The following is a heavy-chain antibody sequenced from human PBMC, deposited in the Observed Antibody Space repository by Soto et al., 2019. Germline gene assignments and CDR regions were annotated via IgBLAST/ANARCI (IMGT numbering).Heavy chain of an antibody. CDR1: GFTFSSYA. V-gene: IGHV3-30-3*01. CDR2: ISYDGSNK. Sequence: QVQLVESGGGVVQPGRSLRLSCAASGFTFSSYAMHWVRQAPGKGLGWVAVISYDGSNKYYADSVKGRFTISRDNSKNTLYLQMNSLRAEDTAVYYCARDGLLWYFDYWGQGTLVTVSS. CDR3: ARDGLLWYFDY. D-gene: IGHD2-21*01. J-gene: IGHJ4*02.